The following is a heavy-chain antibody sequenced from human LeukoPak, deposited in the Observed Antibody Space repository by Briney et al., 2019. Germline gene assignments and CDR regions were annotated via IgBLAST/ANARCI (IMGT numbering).Heavy chain of an antibody. CDR3: ARHRGRAFDI. V-gene: IGHV4-34*01. CDR2: IYHSGST. CDR1: GVSFSGYY. J-gene: IGHJ3*02. Sequence: SETLSLTCAVYGVSFSGYYWSWIRQPPGKGLEWIGQIYHSGSTLYDVSLKSRVTISEDTSKNQFSLKLTSVTAADTAVYYCARHRGRAFDIWGQGTMVTVSS.